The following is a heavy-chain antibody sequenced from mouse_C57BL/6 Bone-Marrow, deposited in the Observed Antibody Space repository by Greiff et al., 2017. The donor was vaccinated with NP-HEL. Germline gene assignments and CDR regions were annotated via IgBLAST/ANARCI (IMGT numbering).Heavy chain of an antibody. CDR3: ARSGTTVVAPYWYFDV. V-gene: IGHV1-81*01. CDR1: GYTFTSYG. D-gene: IGHD1-1*01. Sequence: VQLVESGAELARPGASVKLSCKASGYTFTSYGISWVKQRTGQGLEWIGEIYPRSGNTYYNEKFKGKATLTADKSSSTAYMELRSPTSEDSAVYFCARSGTTVVAPYWYFDVWGTGTTVTVSS. J-gene: IGHJ1*03. CDR2: IYPRSGNT.